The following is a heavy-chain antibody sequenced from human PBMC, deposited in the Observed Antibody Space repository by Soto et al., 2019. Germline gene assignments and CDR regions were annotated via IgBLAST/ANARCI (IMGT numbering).Heavy chain of an antibody. CDR3: AKDTRYADYVRWFDS. D-gene: IGHD4-17*01. CDR1: GFTFSSYA. V-gene: IGHV3-23*01. CDR2: ITASGGRT. Sequence: EVHLLESVGGLVQPGGSLRLSCTASGFTFSSYAMTWVRQAPGRGLEGVSGITASGGRTFYADSVKGRFTISRDNSRSTLYLQMNSLRAEDTAVYYCAKDTRYADYVRWFDSWGQGTLVTVSS. J-gene: IGHJ5*01.